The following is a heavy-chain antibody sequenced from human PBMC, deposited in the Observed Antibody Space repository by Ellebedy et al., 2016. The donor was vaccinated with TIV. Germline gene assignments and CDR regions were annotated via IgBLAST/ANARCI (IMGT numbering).Heavy chain of an antibody. J-gene: IGHJ6*02. D-gene: IGHD5-12*01. CDR2: INPNSGGT. CDR1: GYTFTGYY. CDR3: ARTRGYSGYDSYGMDV. V-gene: IGHV1-2*02. Sequence: AASVKVSCKASGYTFTGYYMHWVRQAPGQGLEWMGWINPNSGGTNYAQKFQGRVTMTRDTSISTAYMELSRLRSDDTAGYYCARTRGYSGYDSYGMDVWGQGTTVTVSS.